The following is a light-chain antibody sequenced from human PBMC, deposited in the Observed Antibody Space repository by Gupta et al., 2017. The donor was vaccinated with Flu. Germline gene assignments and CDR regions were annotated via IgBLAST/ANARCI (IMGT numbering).Light chain of an antibody. CDR2: EVS. J-gene: IGLJ1*01. V-gene: IGLV2-14*01. CDR1: SSDVGGYNN. Sequence: ITISCTGTSSDVGGYNNVSWYLQHPGKAPKLMIYEVSNRPSGVSNRFSGSKSGNTASLTIXGXQAEDEXDFYCSSYTSNTALYAFGTGTRVTVL. CDR3: SSYTSNTALYA.